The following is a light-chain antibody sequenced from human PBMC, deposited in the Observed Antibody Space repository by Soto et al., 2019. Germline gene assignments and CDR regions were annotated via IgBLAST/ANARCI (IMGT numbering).Light chain of an antibody. J-gene: IGLJ2*01. CDR1: TGDVTSGHY. CDR3: LLAYSSSRPV. V-gene: IGLV7-46*01. CDR2: DTT. Sequence: QAVVTQEPSLTVSPGGTVTLTGGSSTGDVTSGHYPYWFQQKPGQAPRTLIYDTTNKHSWTPARFSGSLLGGKAALTLSGAQPEDEAIYYCLLAYSSSRPVFGGGTKVTVL.